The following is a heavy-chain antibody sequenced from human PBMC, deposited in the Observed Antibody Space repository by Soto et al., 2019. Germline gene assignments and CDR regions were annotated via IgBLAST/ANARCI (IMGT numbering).Heavy chain of an antibody. V-gene: IGHV4-59*13. Sequence: SETLSLTCTVSGDSISNYYWNWIRQPPGTGLEWIVYIYNNGGINYGGINYNPSLRSRVTMSVDTSKNQVSLTLRSVSAAETAVYYCAGDYNSGSYRFDYWGPGILVTVSS. D-gene: IGHD3-10*01. J-gene: IGHJ4*02. CDR1: GDSISNYY. CDR3: AGDYNSGSYRFDY. CDR2: IYNNGGINYGGI.